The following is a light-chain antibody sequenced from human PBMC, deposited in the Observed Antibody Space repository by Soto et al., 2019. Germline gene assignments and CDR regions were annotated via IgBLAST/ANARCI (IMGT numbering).Light chain of an antibody. CDR1: SSNIVTNSD. CDR2: GTT. J-gene: IGLJ1*01. V-gene: IGLV1-40*01. CDR3: QYYDYTLSFFYV. Sequence: SALTLPPSVSGDLGQRVTICCTGRSSNIVTNSDVHWFQLLTQSAPKLLISGTTIPPSRVSARLSASKSGTPPSLAITVLQPEHESYYYCQYYDYTLSFFYVFGPGTKATVL.